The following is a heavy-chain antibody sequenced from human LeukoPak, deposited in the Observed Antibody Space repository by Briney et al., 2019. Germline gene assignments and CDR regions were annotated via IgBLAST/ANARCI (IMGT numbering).Heavy chain of an antibody. CDR3: AKDRGSGYNWNDVLDY. CDR2: ISYDVSDK. Sequence: PGGSLRLSCAASGFTFSSQAMSWVRQAPGKGLEWVAVISYDVSDKYYVDSVKGRFTISRDTSKNTLYLQMNSVRAEDTAVYYCAKDRGSGYNWNDVLDYWGQGTLVTVSS. D-gene: IGHD1-20*01. CDR1: GFTFSSQA. J-gene: IGHJ4*02. V-gene: IGHV3-30*18.